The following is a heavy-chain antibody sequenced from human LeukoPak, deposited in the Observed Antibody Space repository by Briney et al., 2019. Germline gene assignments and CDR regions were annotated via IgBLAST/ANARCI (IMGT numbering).Heavy chain of an antibody. CDR1: GGSISSYF. D-gene: IGHD6-13*01. CDR2: IYYSGST. J-gene: IGHJ3*02. V-gene: IGHV4-59*01. Sequence: SETLSLTCTVSGGSISSYFWSWIRQPPGKGLEWIGYIYYSGSTNYNPSLKSRVTISVDTSKNQFSLKLSSVTAADTAVYYCVRVGSSSWYVGDAFDIWGQGTMVTVSS. CDR3: VRVGSSSWYVGDAFDI.